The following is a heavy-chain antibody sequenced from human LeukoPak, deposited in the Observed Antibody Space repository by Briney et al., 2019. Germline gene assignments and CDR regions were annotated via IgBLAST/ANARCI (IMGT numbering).Heavy chain of an antibody. CDR1: GFTFSSYS. D-gene: IGHD6-13*01. CDR2: ISSSSSYI. Sequence: GGSLRLSCAASGFTFSSYSMNWVRQAPGKGLEWVSSISSSSSYIYYADSVKGRFTISRDNAKNSLYLQMNSLRAEDTAVYYCARDPGGSSYIDYWGQGTLVTVSS. V-gene: IGHV3-21*01. CDR3: ARDPGGSSYIDY. J-gene: IGHJ4*02.